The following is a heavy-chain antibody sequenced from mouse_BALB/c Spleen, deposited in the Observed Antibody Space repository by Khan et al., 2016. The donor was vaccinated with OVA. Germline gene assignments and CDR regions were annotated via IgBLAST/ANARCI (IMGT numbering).Heavy chain of an antibody. CDR2: IYPGSGRT. D-gene: IGHD2-1*01. V-gene: IGHV1-77*01. Sequence: QMQLEESGPELVKPGASVKMSCKASGYTFTDYDIRWVKQRTGQGLEWIGEIYPGSGRTYYNEKFKGKATLTADKSSNTAYMQLSSLTSEDSAVYFCAKIFYGNSCAMDYWGQGTAVTVSS. CDR1: GYTFTDYD. CDR3: AKIFYGNSCAMDY. J-gene: IGHJ4*01.